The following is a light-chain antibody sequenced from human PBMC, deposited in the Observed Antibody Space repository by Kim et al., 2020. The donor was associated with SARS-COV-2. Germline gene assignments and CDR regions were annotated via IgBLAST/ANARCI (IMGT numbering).Light chain of an antibody. V-gene: IGKV3D-15*01. J-gene: IGKJ4*01. Sequence: IVMTQSPATLTVSPADRATLSCRASQNVDSNLAWYQQKPGQAPRLLIFGASTRATGIPARFSGGGSGTEYTLTISSLQSEDFAVYYCQQYNDWPPLTFGGGTKVDIK. CDR1: QNVDSN. CDR3: QQYNDWPPLT. CDR2: GAS.